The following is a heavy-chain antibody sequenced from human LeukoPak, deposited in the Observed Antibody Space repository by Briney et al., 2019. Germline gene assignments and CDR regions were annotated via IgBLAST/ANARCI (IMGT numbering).Heavy chain of an antibody. CDR2: IYYSGST. V-gene: IGHV4-59*01. CDR3: ARDRYSGSYRDY. CDR1: GGSIISYY. D-gene: IGHD1-26*01. Sequence: SETLSLTCTVSGGSIISYYWSWIRQPPGKGLEWIGYIYYSGSTNYNPSLKSRVTTSVDTSKNQFSLKLSSVTAADTAVYYCARDRYSGSYRDYWGQGTLVTVSS. J-gene: IGHJ4*02.